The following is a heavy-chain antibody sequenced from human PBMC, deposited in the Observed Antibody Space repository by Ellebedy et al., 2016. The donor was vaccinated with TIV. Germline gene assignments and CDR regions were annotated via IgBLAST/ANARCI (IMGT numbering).Heavy chain of an antibody. CDR2: IWYDGSNK. CDR3: ARGESIVVVVAATNLDY. V-gene: IGHV3-33*01. Sequence: GESLKISCAASGFTFSSYGMHWVRQAPGKGLEWVAVIWYDGSNKYYADSVKGRFTISRDNSKNTLYLQMNSLRAEDTAVYYCARGESIVVVVAATNLDYWGQGTLVTVSS. J-gene: IGHJ4*02. CDR1: GFTFSSYG. D-gene: IGHD2-15*01.